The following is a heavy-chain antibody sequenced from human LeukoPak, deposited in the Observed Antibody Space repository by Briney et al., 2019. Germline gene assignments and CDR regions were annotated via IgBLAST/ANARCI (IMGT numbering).Heavy chain of an antibody. CDR1: GFAFSSYG. V-gene: IGHV3-30*02. CDR3: AKDRAATLDY. D-gene: IGHD1-26*01. J-gene: IGHJ4*02. CDR2: IRYDGSNK. Sequence: AGGSLRLSCAASGFAFSSYGMHWVRQAPGKGLEWVAFIRYDGSNKYYADSVKGRFTISRDNSKNTLYLQMNSLRAEDTAVYYCAKDRAATLDYWGQGTLVTVSS.